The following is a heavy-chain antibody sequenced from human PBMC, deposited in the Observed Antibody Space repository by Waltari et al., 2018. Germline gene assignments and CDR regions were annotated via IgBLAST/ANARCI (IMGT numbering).Heavy chain of an antibody. J-gene: IGHJ6*02. CDR2: IIPIFGTA. V-gene: IGHV1-69*12. CDR1: GGTFSSYA. CDR3: ARSDYTVTNYYYYGMDV. D-gene: IGHD4-17*01. Sequence: QVQLVQSGAEVKKPGSSVKVSCKASGGTFSSYAISWVRQAPGQGLEWMGGIIPIFGTANYAKKFQGRVTITADESTSTAYMELSSLRSEDTAVYYCARSDYTVTNYYYYGMDVWGQGTTVTVSS.